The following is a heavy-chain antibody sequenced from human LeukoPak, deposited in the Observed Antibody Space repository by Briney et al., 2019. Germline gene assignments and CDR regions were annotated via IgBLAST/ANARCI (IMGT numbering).Heavy chain of an antibody. Sequence: SVKVSCKASGGTFSSYAISWVRQAPGQGLEWMGRIIPIFGTANYAQKFQGRVAITTDESTSTAYMELSSLRSEDTAVYYCARGTEIAVAGTFDYWGQGTLVTVSS. V-gene: IGHV1-69*05. CDR1: GGTFSSYA. CDR2: IIPIFGTA. D-gene: IGHD6-19*01. CDR3: ARGTEIAVAGTFDY. J-gene: IGHJ4*02.